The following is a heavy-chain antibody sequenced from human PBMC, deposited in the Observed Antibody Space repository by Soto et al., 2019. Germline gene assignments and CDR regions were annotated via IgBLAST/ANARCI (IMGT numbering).Heavy chain of an antibody. CDR3: ARMLWFGELSLSAVYYYYYMDV. J-gene: IGHJ6*03. CDR2: MNPNSGNT. Sequence: ASVKVSCKASGYTFTSYDINWVRQATGQGLEWMGWMNPNSGNTGYAQKFQGRVTMTRNTSISTAYMELSSLRSEDTAVYYCARMLWFGELSLSAVYYYYYMDVWGKGTTVTVSS. D-gene: IGHD3-10*01. CDR1: GYTFTSYD. V-gene: IGHV1-8*01.